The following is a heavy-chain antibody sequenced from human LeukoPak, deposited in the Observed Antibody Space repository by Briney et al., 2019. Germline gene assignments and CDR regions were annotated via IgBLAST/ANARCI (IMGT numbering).Heavy chain of an antibody. J-gene: IGHJ4*02. D-gene: IGHD3/OR15-3a*01. CDR3: AKDPRGGLVKN. CDR2: ISGSGGST. CDR1: GFTFSSYA. Sequence: GGSLRLSCAASGFTFSSYAMSWVRQAPGKGLEWVSAISGSGGSTYYAESVKGRFTISRDNSKNTLYLQMNSLRAEDTAVYYCAKDPRGGLVKNWGQGTLVTVSS. V-gene: IGHV3-23*01.